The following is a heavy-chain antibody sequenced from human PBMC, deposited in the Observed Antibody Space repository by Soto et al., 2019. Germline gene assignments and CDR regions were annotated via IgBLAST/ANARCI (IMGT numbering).Heavy chain of an antibody. Sequence: QMQLVQSGPEVKKPGTSVKVSCKASGFTFTSSAMQWVRQARGQRLEWIGWIVVGSGNTNYAQKFQERVIITRDMSTSAAHMELSSLRSEDTAVYYCAAEGIAAAGAPGLFDYWGQGTLVTVSS. CDR1: GFTFTSSA. CDR3: AAEGIAAAGAPGLFDY. CDR2: IVVGSGNT. D-gene: IGHD6-13*01. J-gene: IGHJ4*02. V-gene: IGHV1-58*02.